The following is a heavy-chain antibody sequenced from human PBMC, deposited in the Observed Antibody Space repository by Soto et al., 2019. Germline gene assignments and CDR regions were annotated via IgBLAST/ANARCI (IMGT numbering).Heavy chain of an antibody. CDR3: ARGGYCSSTSCVEAENFDY. V-gene: IGHV1-69*02. CDR2: IIPILGIA. D-gene: IGHD2-2*01. CDR1: GGTFSSYT. J-gene: IGHJ4*02. Sequence: QVQLVQSGAEVKKPGSSVKVSCKASGGTFSSYTISWVRQAPGQGLEWMGRIIPILGIANYAQKFQGRVTTAADKSTSTAYMELSSLRSEDTAVYYCARGGYCSSTSCVEAENFDYWGQGTLVTVSS.